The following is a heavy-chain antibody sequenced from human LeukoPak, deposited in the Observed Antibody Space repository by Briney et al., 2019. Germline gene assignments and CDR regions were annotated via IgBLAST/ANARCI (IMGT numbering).Heavy chain of an antibody. CDR1: ENTFTNYY. J-gene: IGHJ3*01. CDR3: ARDMSTRVTPISYAIDV. Sequence: ASVKVSCNASENTFTNYYMHWVRQAPGQGLEWLGLINTNGGRTSYAQNFQGRVTMTRDTSTTTVYLELSSLRSEDTAVYYCARDMSTRVTPISYAIDVWGQGTMVTVSS. V-gene: IGHV1-46*01. CDR2: INTNGGRT. D-gene: IGHD4-23*01.